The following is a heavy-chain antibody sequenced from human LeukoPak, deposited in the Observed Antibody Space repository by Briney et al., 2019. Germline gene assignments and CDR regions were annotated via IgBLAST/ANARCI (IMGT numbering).Heavy chain of an antibody. CDR3: ATGHQTYYYDSSGYADY. D-gene: IGHD3-22*01. J-gene: IGHJ4*02. Sequence: SVKVSCKASGGTFSSYAISWVRQAPGQGLEWMGGIIPIFGTANYAQKFQGRVTITADESTSTAYMELSSLRSEDTAVYYCATGHQTYYYDSSGYADYWGQGTLVTVSS. CDR1: GGTFSSYA. CDR2: IIPIFGTA. V-gene: IGHV1-69*13.